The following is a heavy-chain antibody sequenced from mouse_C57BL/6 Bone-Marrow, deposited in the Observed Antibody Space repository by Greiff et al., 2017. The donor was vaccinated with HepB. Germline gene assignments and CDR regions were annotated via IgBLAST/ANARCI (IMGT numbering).Heavy chain of an antibody. CDR3: ARYLNYYGSSYWYFDV. CDR2: ISSGSSTI. CDR1: GFTFSDYG. V-gene: IGHV5-17*01. Sequence: EVMLVESGGGLVKPGGSLKLSCAASGFTFSDYGMHWVRQAPEKGLEWVAYISSGSSTIYYADTVKGRFTISRDNAKNTLFLQMTSLRSEDTAMYYCARYLNYYGSSYWYFDVWGTGTTVTVSS. J-gene: IGHJ1*03. D-gene: IGHD1-1*01.